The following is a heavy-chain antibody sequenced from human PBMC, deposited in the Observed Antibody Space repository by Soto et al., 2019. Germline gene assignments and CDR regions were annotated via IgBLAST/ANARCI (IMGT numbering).Heavy chain of an antibody. Sequence: GRTLVNPSRSLRLPCPLSGISLITSGVGVGWIRQPPGKALEWLALIYWDDDKRYSPSLKSRLTITKDTSKNQVVLTMTNMDPVDTATYYCAHSSIAVAGVVEGLYGMDVWGQGTTFTVSS. V-gene: IGHV2-5*02. J-gene: IGHJ6*02. CDR2: IYWDDDK. CDR3: AHSSIAVAGVVEGLYGMDV. CDR1: GISLITSGVG. D-gene: IGHD6-19*01.